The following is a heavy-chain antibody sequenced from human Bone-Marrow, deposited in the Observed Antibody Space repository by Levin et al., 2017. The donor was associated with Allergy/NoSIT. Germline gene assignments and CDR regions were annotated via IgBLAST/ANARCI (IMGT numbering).Heavy chain of an antibody. J-gene: IGHJ4*02. CDR2: ISGSGGST. D-gene: IGHD3-10*01. Sequence: PGGSLRLSCAASGFTFSNYAMSWVRQAPGKGLEWVSGISGSGGSTYYADSVKGRFTISTDNSKNTLYLQVNSLRAEDTAVYYCAKRSSGNFGPFDYWGQGTLVTVSS. V-gene: IGHV3-23*01. CDR1: GFTFSNYA. CDR3: AKRSSGNFGPFDY.